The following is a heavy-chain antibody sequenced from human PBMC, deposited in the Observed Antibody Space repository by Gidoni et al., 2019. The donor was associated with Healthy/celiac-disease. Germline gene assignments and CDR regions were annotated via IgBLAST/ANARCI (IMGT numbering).Heavy chain of an antibody. CDR1: GYSFTSYW. CDR3: AREGAPDYYGSGSYKY. J-gene: IGHJ4*02. CDR2: IYPGDSDT. V-gene: IGHV5-51*01. Sequence: EVQLVQFGAEVKKPGESLKISCKGSGYSFTSYWIGWVRQMPGKGLEWMGIIYPGDSDTRYSPSFQGQVTISADKSISTAYLQWSSLKASDTAMYYCAREGAPDYYGSGSYKYWGQGTLVTVSS. D-gene: IGHD3-10*01.